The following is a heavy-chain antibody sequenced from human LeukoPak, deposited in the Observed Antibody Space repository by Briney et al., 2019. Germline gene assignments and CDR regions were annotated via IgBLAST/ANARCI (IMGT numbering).Heavy chain of an antibody. CDR1: SGSISSYY. D-gene: IGHD3-3*01. CDR2: IYYSGST. V-gene: IGHV4-59*01. CDR3: ASSELRFLEWLRGFDY. J-gene: IGHJ4*02. Sequence: PSETLSLTCTVSSGSISSYYWSWIRQPPGKGLEWIGYIYYSGSTNYNPSLKSRVTISVDTSKNQFSLKLSSVTAADTAVYYCASSELRFLEWLRGFDYWGQGTLVTVSS.